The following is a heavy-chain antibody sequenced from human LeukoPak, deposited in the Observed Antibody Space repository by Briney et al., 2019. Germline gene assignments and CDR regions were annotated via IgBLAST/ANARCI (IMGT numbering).Heavy chain of an antibody. J-gene: IGHJ6*02. V-gene: IGHV3-64D*06. CDR1: GFTFSSYA. CDR3: VKDDYSNYYYYGMDV. Sequence: GGSLRLSCSASGFTFSSYAMHWVRQAPGKGLEYVSAISSNGGSTYYADSVKGRFTISRDNSKNTLYLQMSSLRAEDTAVYYCVKDDYSNYYYYGMDVWGQGPRSPSP. D-gene: IGHD4-11*01. CDR2: ISSNGGST.